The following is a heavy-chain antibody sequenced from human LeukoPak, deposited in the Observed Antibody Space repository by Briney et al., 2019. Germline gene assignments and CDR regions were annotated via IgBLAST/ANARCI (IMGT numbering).Heavy chain of an antibody. CDR1: GFSFSSYA. CDR3: AKGGVWFGNSNP. J-gene: IGHJ5*02. D-gene: IGHD3-10*01. CDR2: ISGSGGST. V-gene: IGHV3-23*01. Sequence: PGGSLRLSCAASGFSFSSYAMSWVRQAPGKGLEWVSAISGSGGSTYYADSVKGRFTISRDNSKNTLYLQMNSLRPEDTAVYFCAKGGVWFGNSNPWGQGTLVTVSS.